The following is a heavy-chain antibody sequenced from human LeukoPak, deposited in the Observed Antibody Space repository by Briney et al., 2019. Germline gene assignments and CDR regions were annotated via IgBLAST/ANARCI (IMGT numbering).Heavy chain of an antibody. CDR3: ARDHLVDY. Sequence: GRSLRLSCAASGFTFSSYAMHWVRQAPGKGLEWVAVISYDGSNKHYADSVKGRFTISRDNSKNTLYLQMNSLRAEDTAVYYCARDHLVDYWGQGTLVTVSS. J-gene: IGHJ4*02. CDR2: ISYDGSNK. CDR1: GFTFSSYA. V-gene: IGHV3-30*01.